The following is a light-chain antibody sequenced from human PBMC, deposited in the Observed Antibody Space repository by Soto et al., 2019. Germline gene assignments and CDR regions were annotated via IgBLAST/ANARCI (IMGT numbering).Light chain of an antibody. CDR3: SSYTSSSTI. J-gene: IGLJ1*01. CDR1: SSDVGGYNY. V-gene: IGLV2-14*01. CDR2: PVT. Sequence: QSALTQPASVSGSPGQSITISCTGTSSDVGGYNYVSWCQQHPGKAPKLMIYPVTDRPSGVSSRFSGSKSGNTASLTISGLQAQEEADYYCSSYTSSSTIFGSAPKATVL.